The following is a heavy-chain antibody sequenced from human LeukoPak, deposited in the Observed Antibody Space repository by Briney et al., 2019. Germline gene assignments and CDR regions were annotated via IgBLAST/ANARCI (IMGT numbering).Heavy chain of an antibody. Sequence: GGSLRLSCAASGFTFSSYWMHWVRQAPGKGLVWVSVINGDGSTTRYPDPVKGRFTISRDNAKNTLYLQMNSLRVEDTAVYYCARGGDAYRARGLDSWGQGTLVTASS. CDR1: GFTFSSYW. V-gene: IGHV3-74*01. CDR2: INGDGSTT. D-gene: IGHD5-24*01. J-gene: IGHJ4*02. CDR3: ARGGDAYRARGLDS.